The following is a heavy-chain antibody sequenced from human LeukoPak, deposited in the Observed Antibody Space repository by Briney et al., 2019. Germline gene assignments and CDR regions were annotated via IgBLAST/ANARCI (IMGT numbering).Heavy chain of an antibody. J-gene: IGHJ4*02. V-gene: IGHV3-53*01. Sequence: GGSLRLSCAASGVTVSTIYMGWVRQAPGKGLDWVSVIYPVGKAYYAESVKGRFTISRDSSENTLFLQMNSLRAEDTAVYYCATLKGWYGEGCFDYWGQGTLVTVSS. CDR1: GVTVSTIY. CDR3: ATLKGWYGEGCFDY. D-gene: IGHD3-10*01. CDR2: IYPVGKA.